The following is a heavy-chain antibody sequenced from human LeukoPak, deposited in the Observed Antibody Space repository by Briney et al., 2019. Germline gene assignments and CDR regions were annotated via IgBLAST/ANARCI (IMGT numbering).Heavy chain of an antibody. J-gene: IGHJ6*03. Sequence: PSETLSLTCTVSGGSISSYYWSWIRQPPGKGLEWIGYIYYSGSTNYNPSLKSRVTISVDTSKNQFSLKLSSVTAADTAVYYCARIVVAPAARVYYYMDVWGKGTTVTVSS. D-gene: IGHD2-2*01. V-gene: IGHV4-59*01. CDR3: ARIVVAPAARVYYYMDV. CDR2: IYYSGST. CDR1: GGSISSYY.